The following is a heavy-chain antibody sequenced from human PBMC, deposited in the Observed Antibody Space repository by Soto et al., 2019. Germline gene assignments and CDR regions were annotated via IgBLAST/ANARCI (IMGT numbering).Heavy chain of an antibody. Sequence: QVQLQESGPGLVKPSGTLSLTCAVSGGSISSSNWWSWVRQPPGKGLEWIGEIYHSGSTNCNPSLKSRVPISVDKSKNQFSLKLSSVTAADTAVYYCARVTPPVYGSGGSCYSREFDYWGQGTLVTVSS. D-gene: IGHD2-15*01. CDR2: IYHSGST. J-gene: IGHJ4*02. CDR1: GGSISSSNW. CDR3: ARVTPPVYGSGGSCYSREFDY. V-gene: IGHV4-4*02.